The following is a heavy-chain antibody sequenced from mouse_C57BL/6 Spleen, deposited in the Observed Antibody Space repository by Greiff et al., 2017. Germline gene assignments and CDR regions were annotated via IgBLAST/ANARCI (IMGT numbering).Heavy chain of an antibody. CDR2: INPNNGGT. Sequence: EVQLQQSGPELVKPGASVKISCKASGYTFTDYYMNWVKQSHGKSLEWIGDINPNNGGTSYNQKFKGKATVTVDKSSSTAYMELRSLTSEDSAVXYCATSLITYFDYWGQGTTLTVSS. CDR1: GYTFTDYY. V-gene: IGHV1-26*01. D-gene: IGHD1-1*01. CDR3: ATSLITYFDY. J-gene: IGHJ2*01.